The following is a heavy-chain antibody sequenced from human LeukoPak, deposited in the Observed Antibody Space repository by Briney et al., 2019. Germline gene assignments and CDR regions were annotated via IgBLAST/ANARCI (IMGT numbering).Heavy chain of an antibody. CDR2: IIPIFGTA. J-gene: IGHJ4*02. CDR3: ARGAYDILTGYLFDY. D-gene: IGHD3-9*01. CDR1: GGTFSSYA. Sequence: GASVKVSCKASGGTFSSYAISWVRQAPGQGLEWMGGIIPIFGTANYAQKFQGRVTITADESTSTAYMELSSLRSEDTAVYYCARGAYDILTGYLFDYWGQGTLVTVS. V-gene: IGHV1-69*13.